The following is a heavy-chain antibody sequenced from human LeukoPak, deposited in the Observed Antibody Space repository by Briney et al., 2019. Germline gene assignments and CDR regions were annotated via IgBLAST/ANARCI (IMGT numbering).Heavy chain of an antibody. V-gene: IGHV3-48*03. CDR2: ISSSGSTI. CDR3: ATHSSSWYYFDY. CDR1: GFTFSSYE. J-gene: IGHJ4*02. D-gene: IGHD6-13*01. Sequence: GGSLRLSCAASGFTFSSYEMNWVRQAPGKGLEWVSYISSSGSTIYYADSVKGRFTISRDDAKNSLYLQMNSLGAKDTAVYYCATHSSSWYYFDYWGQGTLVTVSS.